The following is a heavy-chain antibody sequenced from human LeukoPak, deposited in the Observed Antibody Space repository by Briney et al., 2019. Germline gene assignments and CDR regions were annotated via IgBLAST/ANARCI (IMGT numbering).Heavy chain of an antibody. D-gene: IGHD3-10*01. CDR3: ARDGRMVRGVPAIYDY. CDR2: ISSSSSYI. Sequence: PGGSLRLSCAASGFTFSSYAMSWVRQAPGKGLEWVSSISSSSSYIYYADSVKGRFTISRDNAKNSLYLQMNSLRVEDTAVNYCARDGRMVRGVPAIYDYWGQGTLVTVSS. CDR1: GFTFSSYA. J-gene: IGHJ4*02. V-gene: IGHV3-21*01.